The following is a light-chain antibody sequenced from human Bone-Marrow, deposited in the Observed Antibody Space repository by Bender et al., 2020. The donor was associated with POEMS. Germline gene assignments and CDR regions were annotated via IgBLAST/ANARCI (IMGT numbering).Light chain of an antibody. Sequence: QSALTQPASMSASPGQSITISCTGANNLVSWYQHHPGKAPQLLIYEGEKRPSGVPDRFSGSKSGNTASLTVSGLQAEDEADYYCSSYAGSNKGVFGTGTKVTVL. J-gene: IGLJ1*01. CDR3: SSYAGSNKGV. CDR2: EGE. CDR1: NNL. V-gene: IGLV2-8*01.